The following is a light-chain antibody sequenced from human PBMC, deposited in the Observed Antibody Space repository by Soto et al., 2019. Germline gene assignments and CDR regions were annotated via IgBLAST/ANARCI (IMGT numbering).Light chain of an antibody. CDR3: QQREDWPRA. V-gene: IGKV3-11*01. J-gene: IGKJ4*01. CDR1: QSVGDY. CDR2: DAS. Sequence: EIVLTQSPATLSFSPGERATLSGRASQSVGDYLGWYQQKHGQAPRLLIYDASQRATGVPARFSASGSGTDFTLTISSREPEDFAIYYCQQREDWPRAFGGGTKVEFK.